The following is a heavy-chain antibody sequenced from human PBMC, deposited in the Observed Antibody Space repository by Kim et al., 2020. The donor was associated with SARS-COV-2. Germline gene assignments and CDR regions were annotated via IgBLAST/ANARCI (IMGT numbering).Heavy chain of an antibody. CDR2: ISYDGSNK. V-gene: IGHV3-33*05. D-gene: IGHD6-13*01. J-gene: IGHJ5*02. CDR1: GFTFSSYG. Sequence: GGSLRLSCAASGFTFSSYGMHWVRQAPGKGLEWVAVISYDGSNKYYADSVKGRFTISRDNSKNTLYLQMNSLRAEDTAVYYCAREKRLGYSSSWEFDPWGQGTLVTVSS. CDR3: AREKRLGYSSSWEFDP.